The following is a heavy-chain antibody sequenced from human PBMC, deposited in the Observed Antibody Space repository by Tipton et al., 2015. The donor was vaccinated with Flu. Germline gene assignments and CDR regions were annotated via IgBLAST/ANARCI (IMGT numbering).Heavy chain of an antibody. D-gene: IGHD3-10*01. V-gene: IGHV3-11*01. J-gene: IGHJ4*02. CDR1: GFTFRDYY. Sequence: LRLSCAASGFTFRDYYMTWIRQTPGKGLECVSYISSSGATIYYADSVKGRFTISRDNTKNSLYLQMKYLRAEETAVYYCASLGLRGSGYHEWSSDYWGQGALVTVSS. CDR2: ISSSGATI. CDR3: ASLGLRGSGYHEWSSDY.